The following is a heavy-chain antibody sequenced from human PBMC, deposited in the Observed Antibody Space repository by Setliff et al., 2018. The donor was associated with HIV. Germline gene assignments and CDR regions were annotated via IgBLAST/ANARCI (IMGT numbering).Heavy chain of an antibody. V-gene: IGHV4-61*09. CDR1: GGSISSGSYY. D-gene: IGHD2-21*01. CDR2: IYTSGST. Sequence: PSETLSLTCTVSGGSISSGSYYWSWIRQPAGKGLEWIGHIYTSGSTNYNPSLKSRVTISVDTSKKQFSLKLISVTDADTAIYYCARHPYVKDAFDIWGQGTMVTVS. J-gene: IGHJ3*02. CDR3: ARHPYVKDAFDI.